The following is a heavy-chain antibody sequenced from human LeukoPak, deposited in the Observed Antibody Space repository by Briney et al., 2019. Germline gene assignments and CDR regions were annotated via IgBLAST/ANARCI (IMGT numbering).Heavy chain of an antibody. CDR1: GFTFSSYA. V-gene: IGHV3-21*01. CDR2: ISSSSSYI. CDR3: ARDQAVGYYDSSGYYNYYYYYMDV. J-gene: IGHJ6*03. D-gene: IGHD3-22*01. Sequence: GGSLRLSCAASGFTFSSYAMSWVRQAPGKGLEWVSSISSSSSYIYYADSVKGRFTISRDNAKNSLYLQMNSLRAEDTAVYYCARDQAVGYYDSSGYYNYYYYYMDVWGKGTTVTVSS.